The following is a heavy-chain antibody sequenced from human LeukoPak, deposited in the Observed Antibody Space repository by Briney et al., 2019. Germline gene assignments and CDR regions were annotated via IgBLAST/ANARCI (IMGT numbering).Heavy chain of an antibody. CDR2: IYYSGST. D-gene: IGHD4-17*01. CDR1: GGSISSYY. CDR3: ARERAVTTYYYFDY. J-gene: IGHJ4*02. Sequence: SETLSLTCTVSGGSISSYYWSWIRQPPGKGLEWIGHIYYSGSTNYNPSLKSRVTISVDTSKNQFSLKLSSVTAADTAVYYCARERAVTTYYYFDYWGQGTLVTVSS. V-gene: IGHV4-59*01.